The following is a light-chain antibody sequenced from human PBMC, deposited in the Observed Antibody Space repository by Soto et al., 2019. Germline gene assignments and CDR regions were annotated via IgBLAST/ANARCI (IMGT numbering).Light chain of an antibody. CDR3: QQCASLPPLT. J-gene: IGKJ4*01. CDR2: DAS. V-gene: IGKV1-33*01. CDR1: QDISNY. Sequence: DIQMTQSPASLSASVGDRVTITCQASQDISNYLNWFQQKPGKAPKLLIYDASTLESGVPSRFSGEGSGTNFTFTISSLQPEDVATYYCQQCASLPPLTFGGGTKVES.